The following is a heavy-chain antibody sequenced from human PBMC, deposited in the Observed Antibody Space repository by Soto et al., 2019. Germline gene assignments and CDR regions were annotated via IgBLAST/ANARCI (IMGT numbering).Heavy chain of an antibody. D-gene: IGHD3-10*01. J-gene: IGHJ6*02. V-gene: IGHV5-51*01. CDR3: ARNRLRQYYYGMDV. CDR1: GYSFANDW. Sequence: GESLKISCHGSGYSFANDWIAWVRQMPGKGLEWVGVIYPGDSDTRYSPSFRGQVTISADKSISHVYLQWSSLKASDTAMYYCARNRLRQYYYGMDVWGQGTTVTVSS. CDR2: IYPGDSDT.